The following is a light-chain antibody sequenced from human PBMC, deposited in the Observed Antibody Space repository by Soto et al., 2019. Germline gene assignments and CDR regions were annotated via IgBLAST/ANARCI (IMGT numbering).Light chain of an antibody. Sequence: DFVMTQSPDSLAVSLGERATINCKSSQSVLFSSNNKNYLAWYQQKPGQPPKLLIYWASTRESGVPDRFSGSGSGTDFTLTISSLQAEDVAIYFCQQYYTTPLTFGQGTKVEI. V-gene: IGKV4-1*01. CDR1: QSVLFSSNNKNY. J-gene: IGKJ1*01. CDR3: QQYYTTPLT. CDR2: WAS.